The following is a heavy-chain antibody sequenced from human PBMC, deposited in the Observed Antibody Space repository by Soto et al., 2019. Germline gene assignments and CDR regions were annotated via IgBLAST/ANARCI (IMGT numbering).Heavy chain of an antibody. J-gene: IGHJ6*02. CDR2: IIPIFDTA. D-gene: IGHD3-10*01. CDR1: GGTFSSYA. CDR3: GRDQGGGGIGDSYGMEV. V-gene: IGHV1-69*01. Sequence: QVQLVQSGAEVKKPGSSVKVSCKASGGTFSSYAISWVRQAPGRGLEWMGGIIPIFDTANNAQKFQGRVTITADDAASTAYMEVHSVRSEDTAVYYCGRDQGGGGIGDSYGMEVWGQGTTVTVSS.